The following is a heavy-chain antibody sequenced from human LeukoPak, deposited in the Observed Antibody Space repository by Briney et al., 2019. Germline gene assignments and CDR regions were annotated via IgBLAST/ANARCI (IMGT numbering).Heavy chain of an antibody. CDR2: IIPILGIA. D-gene: IGHD2-21*02. CDR1: GGTFSSYA. V-gene: IGHV1-69*04. Sequence: SVKVSCKASGGTFSSYAISWVRQAPGKGLEWMGRIIPILGIANYAQKFQGRVTITADKSTSTAYMELSSLRSEDTAVYYCARDIVVVTAIHYYGMDVWGQGTTVTVSS. J-gene: IGHJ6*02. CDR3: ARDIVVVTAIHYYGMDV.